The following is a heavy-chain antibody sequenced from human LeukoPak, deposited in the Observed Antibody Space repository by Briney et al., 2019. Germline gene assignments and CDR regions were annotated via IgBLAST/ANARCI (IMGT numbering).Heavy chain of an antibody. V-gene: IGHV3-53*01. J-gene: IGHJ5*02. Sequence: GGSLRLSCAASGFTVSSNYMSWVRQAPGKGLEWVSVVYNVGTTYYADSVKGRFTISRDNSKNTLYLQMNSLRVEETAVYYCVREKRFLEWSWGQGTLVTVSS. CDR2: VYNVGTT. CDR3: VREKRFLEWS. D-gene: IGHD3-3*01. CDR1: GFTVSSNY.